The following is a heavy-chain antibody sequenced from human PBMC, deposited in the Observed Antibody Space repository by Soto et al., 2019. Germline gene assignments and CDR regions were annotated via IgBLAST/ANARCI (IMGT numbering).Heavy chain of an antibody. V-gene: IGHV5-51*01. CDR2: IYPADSDT. CDR3: ARHGSYDFWSGYTNYYYYGMDV. Sequence: PGESLKISCNGSGYSFASYWIGWVRQMPGKGLEWMGSIYPADSDTRYSPSFQGQVTISADKSIRTAYLQWSSLKASDTAMYYCARHGSYDFWSGYTNYYYYGMDVWGQGTTVTVSS. CDR1: GYSFASYW. J-gene: IGHJ6*02. D-gene: IGHD3-3*01.